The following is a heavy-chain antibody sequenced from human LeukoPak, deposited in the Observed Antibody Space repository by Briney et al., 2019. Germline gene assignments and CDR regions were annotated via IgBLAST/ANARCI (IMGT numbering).Heavy chain of an antibody. CDR1: GYTLTELS. CDR3: AINAYCSSNSCWGNYYYYYMDV. CDR2: FDPEDGET. J-gene: IGHJ6*03. V-gene: IGHV1-24*01. D-gene: IGHD2-2*01. Sequence: ASVKVSCKVSGYTLTELSMHWVRQAPGKGLEWMGGFDPEDGETIYAQKFQGRVTLTEDTSTDTAYMELSSLRSADTAMNYCAINAYCSSNSCWGNYYYYYMDVWGKGTTVTVSS.